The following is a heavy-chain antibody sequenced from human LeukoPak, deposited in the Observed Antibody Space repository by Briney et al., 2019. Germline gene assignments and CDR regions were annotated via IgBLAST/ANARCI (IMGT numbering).Heavy chain of an antibody. J-gene: IGHJ6*03. CDR2: FDPEDGET. CDR3: ATVWSGYYYYYMDV. Sequence: GASVKVSCKVSGYTLTELSMHWVRQAPGKGLEWMGGFDPEDGETIYAQKFQGRVTMTEDTSTDTAYMELSSLRSEDTAVYYCATVWSGYYYYYMDVWGKGTTVTVSS. CDR1: GYTLTELS. D-gene: IGHD3-3*01. V-gene: IGHV1-24*01.